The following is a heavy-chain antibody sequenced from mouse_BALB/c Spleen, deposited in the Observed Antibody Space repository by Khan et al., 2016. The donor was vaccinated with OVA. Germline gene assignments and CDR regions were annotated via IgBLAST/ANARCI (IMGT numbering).Heavy chain of an antibody. Sequence: QVQLQQPGAELVKAGASVKMSCKASGYTFTSYWMHWVKQRLGQGLEWFAETNPTNGRTYYTEQFKSKATLTVDKSSSTAYMLLSGPTCEDSAVYYCARIKKIVATYSDNWGQGTTLTVSS. CDR3: ARIKKIVATYSDN. CDR1: GYTFTSYW. J-gene: IGHJ2*01. D-gene: IGHD1-1*01. CDR2: TNPTNGRT. V-gene: IGHV1S81*02.